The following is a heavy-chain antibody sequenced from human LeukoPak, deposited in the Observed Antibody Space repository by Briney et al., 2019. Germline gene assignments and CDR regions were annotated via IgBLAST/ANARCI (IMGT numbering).Heavy chain of an antibody. J-gene: IGHJ3*02. CDR1: GDSISSSSYY. CDR3: ARHVRTYLRGGAFDI. Sequence: SETLSLTCTVAGDSISSSSYYWGWIRQPPGKGLEWIGSLSYSGSTYYNPSLKSRVTISVGTSKTHFSLRLSSVTAADTAVYYCARHVRTYLRGGAFDIWGQGTLVTVSS. V-gene: IGHV4-39*01. CDR2: LSYSGST. D-gene: IGHD1-26*01.